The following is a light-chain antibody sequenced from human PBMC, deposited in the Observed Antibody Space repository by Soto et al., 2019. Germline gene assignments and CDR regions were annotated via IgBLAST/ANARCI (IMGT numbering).Light chain of an antibody. Sequence: EIVLTQSPSTLSLTPGERATLSFRASQSVSSSYLAWYQQKPGQAPRLLIYGASSRATGIPDRFSGSGSGTDFTLTISRLEPEDFAVHYCQQYGSSPPITCGQGKRRAIK. CDR1: QSVSSSY. J-gene: IGKJ5*01. CDR3: QQYGSSPPIT. V-gene: IGKV3-20*01. CDR2: GAS.